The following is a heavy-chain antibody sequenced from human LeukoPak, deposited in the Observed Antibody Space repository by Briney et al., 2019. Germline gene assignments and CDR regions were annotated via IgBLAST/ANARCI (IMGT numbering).Heavy chain of an antibody. J-gene: IGHJ4*02. Sequence: SGGTNYVQKFQGRVTMTRDTSISTAYMELSRLRSDDTAVYYCARANFLSCSSTSCLFDYWGQGTLVTVSS. V-gene: IGHV1-2*02. D-gene: IGHD2-2*01. CDR3: ARANFLSCSSTSCLFDY. CDR2: SGGT.